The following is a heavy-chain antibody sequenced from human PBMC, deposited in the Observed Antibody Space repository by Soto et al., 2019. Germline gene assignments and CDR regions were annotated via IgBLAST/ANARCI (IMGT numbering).Heavy chain of an antibody. CDR2: FDPEDGET. CDR1: GYTLTELS. CDR3: ATTDILTGYYMAPLGY. Sequence: ASVKVSCKVSGYTLTELSMHWVRQAPGKGLEWMGGFDPEDGETIYAQKFQGRVTMTEDTSTDTAYMELSCLRSEDTAVYYCATTDILTGYYMAPLGYWGQGTLVTVSS. V-gene: IGHV1-24*01. J-gene: IGHJ4*02. D-gene: IGHD3-9*01.